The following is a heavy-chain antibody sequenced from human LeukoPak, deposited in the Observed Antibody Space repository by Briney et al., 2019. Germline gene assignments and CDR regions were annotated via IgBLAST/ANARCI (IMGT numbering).Heavy chain of an antibody. J-gene: IGHJ4*02. CDR2: IIPIFGTA. CDR3: AGYGGNPYFDY. Sequence: SVKVSCKASGGTFSSYAISWVRQAPGQGLEWMGGIIPIFGTANYAQKFQGRVTITADESTSTAYMELSSLRSEDTAVYYYAGYGGNPYFDYWGQGTLVTVSS. CDR1: GGTFSSYA. V-gene: IGHV1-69*13. D-gene: IGHD4-23*01.